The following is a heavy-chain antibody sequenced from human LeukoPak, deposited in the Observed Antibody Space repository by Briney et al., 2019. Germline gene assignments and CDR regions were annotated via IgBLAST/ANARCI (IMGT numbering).Heavy chain of an antibody. CDR2: IFGSGGSP. CDR1: GFTFGSFA. V-gene: IGHV3-23*01. D-gene: IGHD5-18*01. CDR3: GKTTAGYSSGQKPAWPVDY. J-gene: IGHJ4*02. Sequence: GGSLRLSCEASGFTFGSFAMYWVRQPPGKGLEWIAGIFGSGGSPHYADSVKGRFTISRDNSKNTVYLQINSLRAEDTAVYYCGKTTAGYSSGQKPAWPVDYWGQGTLVTVSS.